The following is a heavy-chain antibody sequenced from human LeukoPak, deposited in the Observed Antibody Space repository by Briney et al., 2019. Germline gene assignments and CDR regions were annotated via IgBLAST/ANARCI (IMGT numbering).Heavy chain of an antibody. D-gene: IGHD6-13*01. J-gene: IGHJ6*03. CDR1: GGSISSYY. Sequence: SETLSLTCTVSGGSISSYYWSWIRQPAGKGLEWIGRIYTSGSTNYNPSLKSRVTMSVDTSKNQFSLKLSSVTAADTAVYYCARYKAPVGQKNSSSWYRHYYYYMDVWGKGTTVTVSS. V-gene: IGHV4-4*07. CDR3: ARYKAPVGQKNSSSWYRHYYYYMDV. CDR2: IYTSGST.